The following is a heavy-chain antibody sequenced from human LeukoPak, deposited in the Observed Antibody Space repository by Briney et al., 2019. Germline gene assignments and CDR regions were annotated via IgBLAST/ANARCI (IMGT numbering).Heavy chain of an antibody. CDR3: ARGNGYNSAPLGY. CDR2: INHSGST. D-gene: IGHD5-24*01. CDR1: GGSFSGYY. V-gene: IGHV4-34*01. J-gene: IGHJ4*02. Sequence: SETLSLTCAVYGGSFSGYYWSWIRQPPGNGLEWIGEINHSGSTNYNPPLKSRVTISVDTSKNQFSLKLSSVTAADTAVYYCARGNGYNSAPLGYWGQGTLVTVSS.